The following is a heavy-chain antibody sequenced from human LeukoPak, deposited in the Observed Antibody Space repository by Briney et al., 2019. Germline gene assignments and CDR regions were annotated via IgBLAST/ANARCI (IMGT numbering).Heavy chain of an antibody. CDR2: IYYSGST. Sequence: SETLSLTCTVSSGSINGYYWSWIRQPPGKGLEWIGYIYYSGSTNYNPSLKSRVTISVDTSKNQFSLKLSSVTAADTAVYYCARVLYYDFWSGPNNWFDPWGQGTLVTVSS. CDR3: ARVLYYDFWSGPNNWFDP. J-gene: IGHJ5*02. D-gene: IGHD3-3*01. CDR1: SGSINGYY. V-gene: IGHV4-59*12.